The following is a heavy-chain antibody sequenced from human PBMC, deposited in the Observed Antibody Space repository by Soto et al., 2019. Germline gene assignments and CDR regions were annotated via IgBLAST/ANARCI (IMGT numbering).Heavy chain of an antibody. CDR2: IYHSGST. CDR1: GGSVRDGSYY. J-gene: IGHJ5*02. CDR3: AGYNWTYYFDP. V-gene: IGHV4-61*01. D-gene: IGHD1-7*01. Sequence: LSLTCTVSGGSVRDGSYYWAWLRQPPGKGLEWIGHIYHSGSTIYNPSLKSRVTISIDTSKSQFSLNLNSMTAADTAVYYCAGYNWTYYFDPWGPGPLVTVSS.